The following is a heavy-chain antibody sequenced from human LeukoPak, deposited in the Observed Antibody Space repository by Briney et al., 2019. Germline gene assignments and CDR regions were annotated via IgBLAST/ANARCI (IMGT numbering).Heavy chain of an antibody. Sequence: KPGGSLRLSCEASGFTFSSYNMNWVRQAPGKGLEWVSSISSSSSYIYYADSVKGRFTISRDNAKNSLYLQMNSLRAEDTALYHCARKGVGGELGGFDYWGQGTLVTVSS. CDR2: ISSSSSYI. CDR3: ARKGVGGELGGFDY. J-gene: IGHJ4*02. D-gene: IGHD3-16*01. V-gene: IGHV3-21*04. CDR1: GFTFSSYN.